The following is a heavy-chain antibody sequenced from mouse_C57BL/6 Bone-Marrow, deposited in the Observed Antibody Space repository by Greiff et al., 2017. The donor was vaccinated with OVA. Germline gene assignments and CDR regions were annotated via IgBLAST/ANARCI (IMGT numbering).Heavy chain of an antibody. CDR3: TTYRY. Sequence: EVQVVESGAELVRPGASVKVSCTASGFNIKDDYMHWVKERPEQGLEWIGWIDPENGDTEYASKFQGKATITADTSSKTVYLHLSSLTSEDTAVYYCTTYRYWGQGTTLTVSS. J-gene: IGHJ2*01. V-gene: IGHV14-4*01. CDR1: GFNIKDDY. CDR2: IDPENGDT.